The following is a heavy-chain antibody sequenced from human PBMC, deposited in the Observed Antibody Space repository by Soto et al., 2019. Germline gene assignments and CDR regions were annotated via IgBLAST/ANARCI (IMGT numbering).Heavy chain of an antibody. J-gene: IGHJ6*02. Sequence: GASVKVSCKASGYTFTSYGISWVRQAPGQGLEWMGWISAYNGNTNYAQKLQGRVTMTTDTSTSTAYMELRSLRSDDTAVYYCAREPRGKIVVVPAARGGYGMDVWGQGTLVTVSS. D-gene: IGHD2-2*01. CDR3: AREPRGKIVVVPAARGGYGMDV. V-gene: IGHV1-18*01. CDR2: ISAYNGNT. CDR1: GYTFTSYG.